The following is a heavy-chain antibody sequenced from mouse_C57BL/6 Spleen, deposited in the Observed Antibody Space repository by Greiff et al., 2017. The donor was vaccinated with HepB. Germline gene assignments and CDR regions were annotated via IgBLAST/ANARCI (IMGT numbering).Heavy chain of an antibody. J-gene: IGHJ3*01. V-gene: IGHV5-17*01. CDR2: ISSGSSTI. Sequence: EVKLMESGGGLVKPGGSLKLSCAASGFTFSDYGMHWVRQAPEKGLEWVAYISSGSSTIYYADTVKGRFTISRDNAKNILFLQMTSLRSEDTAMYYCAGDGNYDWFAYWGQGTLVTVSA. CDR3: AGDGNYDWFAY. CDR1: GFTFSDYG. D-gene: IGHD2-1*01.